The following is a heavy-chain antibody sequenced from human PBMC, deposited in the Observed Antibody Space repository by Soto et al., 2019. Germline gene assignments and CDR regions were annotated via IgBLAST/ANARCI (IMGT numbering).Heavy chain of an antibody. V-gene: IGHV3-21*01. CDR1: GFTFSSYS. Sequence: GSLRLSFAASGFTFSSYSMNWVRQAPVKGLEWVSSISSSSSYIYYADSVKGRFTISRDNAKNSLYLQMNSLRAEDTAVYYCARESLGYCSSTSCLDAFDIWGQGTMVTVSS. J-gene: IGHJ3*02. D-gene: IGHD2-2*01. CDR2: ISSSSSYI. CDR3: ARESLGYCSSTSCLDAFDI.